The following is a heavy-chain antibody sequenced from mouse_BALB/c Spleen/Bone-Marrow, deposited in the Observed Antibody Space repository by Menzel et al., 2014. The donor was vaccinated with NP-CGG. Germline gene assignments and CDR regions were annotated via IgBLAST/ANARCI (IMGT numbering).Heavy chain of an antibody. CDR2: INTNTGEA. J-gene: IGHJ1*01. Sequence: VQVVESGPELKKPGETVKISCKASGYIFTNYGMNWVRQAPGKNLKWMGGINTNTGEAIYAEEFKGRFAFSLETSASTAYLQINNLKNEDTATYFCARGGGYWYFDVWGAGTTVTVSS. CDR3: ARGGGYWYFDV. V-gene: IGHV9-3*02. D-gene: IGHD1-1*02. CDR1: GYIFTNYG.